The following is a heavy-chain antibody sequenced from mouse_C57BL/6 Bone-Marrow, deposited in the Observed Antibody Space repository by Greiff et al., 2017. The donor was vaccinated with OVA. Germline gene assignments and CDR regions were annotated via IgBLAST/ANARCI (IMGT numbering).Heavy chain of an antibody. CDR2: IWGGGST. D-gene: IGHD1-1*01. V-gene: IGHV2-9*01. Sequence: VQLQQSGPGLVAPSQSLSITCTVSGFSLTSYGVDWVRQPPGKGLEWLGVIWGGGSTNYNSALMSRLSISKDNSKSQGYLKMNRLQTDETAMYYCAKHLGIYYYGSSPYYYAMDYWGQGTSVTVSS. J-gene: IGHJ4*01. CDR1: GFSLTSYG. CDR3: AKHLGIYYYGSSPYYYAMDY.